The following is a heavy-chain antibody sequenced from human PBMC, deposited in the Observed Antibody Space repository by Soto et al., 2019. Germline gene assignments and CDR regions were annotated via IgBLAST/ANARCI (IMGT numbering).Heavy chain of an antibody. CDR3: ATDREYSYGAFDI. Sequence: GASVKVSCKVSGYTLTELSMHWVRQAPGKGLEWTGGFDPEDGETIYAQKFQGRVTMTEDTSTDTAYMEPSSLRSEDTAVYYCATDREYSYGAFDIWGKGTMVIVSS. CDR2: FDPEDGET. J-gene: IGHJ3*02. CDR1: GYTLTELS. V-gene: IGHV1-24*01. D-gene: IGHD5-18*01.